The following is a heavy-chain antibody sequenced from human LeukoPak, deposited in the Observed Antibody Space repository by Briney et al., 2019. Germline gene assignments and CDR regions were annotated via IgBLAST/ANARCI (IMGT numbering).Heavy chain of an antibody. Sequence: KPSETLSLTCTVSGGSISSSSYYWGWIRQPPGKGLEWIGSIHYSGSTYYNASLKSRVAISVNTSKNQFSLKLSSVTAADTAVYYCAKAWPGSWKPFDYWGQGTLVTVSS. D-gene: IGHD6-13*01. V-gene: IGHV4-39*01. J-gene: IGHJ4*02. CDR1: GGSISSSSYY. CDR2: IHYSGST. CDR3: AKAWPGSWKPFDY.